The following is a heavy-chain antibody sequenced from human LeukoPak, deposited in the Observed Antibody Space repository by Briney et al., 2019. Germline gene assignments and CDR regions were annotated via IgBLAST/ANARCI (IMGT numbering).Heavy chain of an antibody. CDR1: GFTFSSYG. CDR3: ARSSYDSSGKLDY. Sequence: GGSLRLSCAASGFTFSSYGMHWVRQAPGKGLEWVAVIWYDGSNKYYADSVKGRFTISRDNSKNTLYLQMNSLRAEDTAVYYCARSSYDSSGKLDYWGQRTLVTVSS. CDR2: IWYDGSNK. J-gene: IGHJ4*02. D-gene: IGHD3-22*01. V-gene: IGHV3-33*01.